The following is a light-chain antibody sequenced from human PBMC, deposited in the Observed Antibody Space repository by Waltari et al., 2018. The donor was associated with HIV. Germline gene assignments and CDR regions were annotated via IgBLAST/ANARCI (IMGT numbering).Light chain of an antibody. CDR1: DSNIGSHA. CDR3: AAWDDGLNGVI. Sequence: QSVLTQSPSVSEAPGQSVTISCSGSDSNIGSHAVTWYQQFPGKPPRLLVYNDDLILSGVSDRLSASKSGTSASLAINYLHSEHESHYYCAAWDDGLNGVIFGGGTKVTVL. V-gene: IGLV1-36*01. CDR2: NDD. J-gene: IGLJ2*01.